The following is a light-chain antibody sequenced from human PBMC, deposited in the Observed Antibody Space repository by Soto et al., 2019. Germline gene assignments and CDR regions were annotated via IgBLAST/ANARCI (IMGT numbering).Light chain of an antibody. CDR3: QQTNSFPYT. V-gene: IGKV1D-12*01. J-gene: IGKJ2*01. CDR1: QGITNW. Sequence: DIQMTQSPSSVSASVGDRVTITCRASQGITNWLAWYQQKPGKAPNLLIVAASSLQGAVPSRFSGRGSGTDFTLTISSLQPEDFATYYCQQTNSFPYTFGQGTKVDIK. CDR2: AAS.